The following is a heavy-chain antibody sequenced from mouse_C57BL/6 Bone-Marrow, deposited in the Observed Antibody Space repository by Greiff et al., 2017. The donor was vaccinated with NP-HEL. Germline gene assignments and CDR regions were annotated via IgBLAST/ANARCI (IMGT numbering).Heavy chain of an antibody. CDR3: ARAYYYGLYWYFDV. Sequence: VQLQQSGAELVKPGASVKMSCKASGYTFTSYWITWVKQRTGQGLEWIGDIYPGSGSNNSTEPFKSKATLTVDTSSSTAYMQRSSLTAEDSAVYYCARAYYYGLYWYFDVWGTGTTVTVSS. V-gene: IGHV1-55*01. D-gene: IGHD1-1*01. J-gene: IGHJ1*03. CDR1: GYTFTSYW. CDR2: IYPGSGSN.